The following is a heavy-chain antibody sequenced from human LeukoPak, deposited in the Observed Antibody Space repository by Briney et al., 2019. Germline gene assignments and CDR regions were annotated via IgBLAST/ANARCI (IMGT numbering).Heavy chain of an antibody. CDR3: ARSEVGILEGSSSWGVRGYYYYYIDV. D-gene: IGHD6-13*01. J-gene: IGHJ6*03. Sequence: AESLKISCKGSGYCFTSYWIGWVRQLPGKGLEWMGIIYTGDSDTRYSPSFQGQVTIAADKSIRTAYLQWSSLKASDTAMYYCARSEVGILEGSSSWGVRGYYYYYIDVWGKGTTVTVSS. CDR1: GYCFTSYW. V-gene: IGHV5-51*01. CDR2: IYTGDSDT.